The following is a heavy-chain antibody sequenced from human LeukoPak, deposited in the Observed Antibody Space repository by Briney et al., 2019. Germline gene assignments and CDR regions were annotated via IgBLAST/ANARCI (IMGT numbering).Heavy chain of an antibody. CDR2: MNPNSGNT. D-gene: IGHD6-19*01. V-gene: IGHV1-8*02. CDR3: ARGDGQWLGLDY. J-gene: IGHJ4*02. Sequence: ASVKVSCKASGGTFSSYDINWVRQATGQGLEWMGWMNPNSGNTGYAQKFQGRVTMTRNTSISTAYMELSSLRSEDTAVYYCARGDGQWLGLDYWGQGTLVTVSS. CDR1: GGTFSSYD.